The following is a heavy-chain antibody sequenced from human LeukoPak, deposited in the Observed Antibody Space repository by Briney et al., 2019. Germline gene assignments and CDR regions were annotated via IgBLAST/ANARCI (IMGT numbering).Heavy chain of an antibody. Sequence: PSETLSLTCTVSGGSISSYYWSWIRQPAGKGLEWIGRIYTSGSTNYKPSLKSRVTISVDTSKNQFSLKLSSVTAADTAVYYCARARMSTNYGMDVWGQGTTVTVSS. J-gene: IGHJ6*02. CDR2: IYTSGST. D-gene: IGHD1-14*01. CDR3: ARARMSTNYGMDV. CDR1: GGSISSYY. V-gene: IGHV4-4*07.